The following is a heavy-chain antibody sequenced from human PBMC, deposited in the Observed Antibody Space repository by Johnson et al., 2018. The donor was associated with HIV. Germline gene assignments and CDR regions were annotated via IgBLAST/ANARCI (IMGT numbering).Heavy chain of an antibody. V-gene: IGHV3-30*03. D-gene: IGHD3-22*01. CDR1: GFTFSSYG. CDR3: TTDGGPDYYDSSGSRPDAFDI. CDR2: ISYDGSNK. J-gene: IGHJ3*02. Sequence: QMLLVESGGGVVQPGRSLRLSCAASGFTFSSYGMHWVRQAPGKGLEWVAVISYDGSNKYYADSVKGRFTISRDNSKNTLYLQMNSLKTEDTAVYYCTTDGGPDYYDSSGSRPDAFDIWGQGTMVTVSS.